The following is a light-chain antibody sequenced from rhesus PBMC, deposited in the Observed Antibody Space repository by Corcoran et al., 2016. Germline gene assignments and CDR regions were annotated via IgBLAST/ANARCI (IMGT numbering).Light chain of an antibody. Sequence: DIQMTQSPPSLSASVGDTVTITCRASQGISNYLAWYQQKPGKAPKPLIYYASNLESGGPSRFSGSGSGTDFTLTISSLQPADFAIYYCQHHNSYPFTCGHGTKLDIK. CDR3: QHHNSYPFT. V-gene: IGKV1S14*01. CDR1: QGISNY. CDR2: YAS. J-gene: IGKJ3*01.